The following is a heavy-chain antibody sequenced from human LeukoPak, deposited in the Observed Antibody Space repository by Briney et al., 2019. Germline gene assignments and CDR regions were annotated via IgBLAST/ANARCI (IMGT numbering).Heavy chain of an antibody. D-gene: IGHD2-2*01. J-gene: IGHJ4*02. Sequence: GGSLRLSCAASGFTFSSYWMSWVRQAPGKVLEWVANIKQDGSDKYYVDSVRGRFTISRDNAKNSLYLQMNSLRAEDTAVYYCARDLPAANFDYWGQGTLVTVSS. CDR1: GFTFSSYW. CDR3: ARDLPAANFDY. V-gene: IGHV3-7*04. CDR2: IKQDGSDK.